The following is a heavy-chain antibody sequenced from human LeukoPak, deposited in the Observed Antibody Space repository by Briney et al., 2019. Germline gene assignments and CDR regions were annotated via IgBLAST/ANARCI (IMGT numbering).Heavy chain of an antibody. Sequence: ASVKVSCKASGYTFTGYYMHWVRQAPGQGLEWMGWINPNSGGTNYAQKFQGRVTMTRDTSISTAYMELSRLRSDDTAVYYCARGITMVRGVTLDWFDPWGQGTLVTVSS. CDR1: GYTFTGYY. D-gene: IGHD3-10*01. CDR2: INPNSGGT. CDR3: ARGITMVRGVTLDWFDP. J-gene: IGHJ5*02. V-gene: IGHV1-2*02.